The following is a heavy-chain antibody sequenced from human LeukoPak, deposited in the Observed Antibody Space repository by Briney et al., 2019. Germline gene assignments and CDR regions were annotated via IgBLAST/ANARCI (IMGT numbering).Heavy chain of an antibody. CDR2: IYSGGST. CDR1: GFTVSSNY. Sequence: GGSLRLSCAASGFTVSSNYMSWVRQAPGKGLEWVSVIYSGGSTYCADSVKGRFTISRDNSKNTLYLQMNSLRAEDTAVYYCARDDPYGSGSYYGYWGQGTLVTVSS. D-gene: IGHD3-10*01. V-gene: IGHV3-66*01. J-gene: IGHJ4*02. CDR3: ARDDPYGSGSYYGY.